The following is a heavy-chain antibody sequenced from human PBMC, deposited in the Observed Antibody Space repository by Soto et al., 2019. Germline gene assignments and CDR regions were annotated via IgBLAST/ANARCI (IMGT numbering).Heavy chain of an antibody. CDR2: LYGDGNGI. CDR1: GFTFSDYA. Sequence: VQLLESGGGLVQPGGSLRLSCAASGFTFSDYAMIWVRQAPGKGLEWVSGLYGDGNGIHYADSVKGRFTISRDNYENSVYLQMNSLRVEDTAVYYCAKDAVSRDGVWLAHDWGQGAVVTVPS. D-gene: IGHD5-12*01. CDR3: AKDAVSRDGVWLAHD. V-gene: IGHV3-23*01. J-gene: IGHJ4*02.